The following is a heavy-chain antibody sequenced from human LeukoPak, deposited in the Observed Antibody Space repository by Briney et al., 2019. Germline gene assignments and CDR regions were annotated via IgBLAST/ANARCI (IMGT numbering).Heavy chain of an antibody. CDR3: AKGVAATPYYFDY. CDR1: GFTFSSYA. V-gene: IGHV3-23*01. J-gene: IGHJ4*02. CDR2: ISGSGGST. D-gene: IGHD2-15*01. Sequence: GGSLRLSCAASGFTFSSYAMSWVRQAPGKGLEWVSAISGSGGSTYYADSVKGRFTISRDNSKNTLYLQMKSLRAEDTAVYYCAKGVAATPYYFDYWGQGTLVTVSS.